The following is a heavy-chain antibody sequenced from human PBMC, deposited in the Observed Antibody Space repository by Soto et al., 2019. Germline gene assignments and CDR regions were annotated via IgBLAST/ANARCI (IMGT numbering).Heavy chain of an antibody. CDR2: ISSSSSYI. Sequence: EVQLVESGGGLVKPGGSLRLSCAASGFTFSSYSMNWVRQAPGKGLEWVSSISSSSSYIYYADSVKGRFTISRDNAKNSLYLQMNSLRAEDTAVYYCARVFDYGDYVVDYWGQGPLVTVAS. V-gene: IGHV3-21*01. CDR1: GFTFSSYS. CDR3: ARVFDYGDYVVDY. J-gene: IGHJ4*02. D-gene: IGHD4-17*01.